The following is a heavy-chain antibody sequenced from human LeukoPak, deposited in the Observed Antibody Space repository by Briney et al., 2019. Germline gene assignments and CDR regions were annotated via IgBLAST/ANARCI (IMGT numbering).Heavy chain of an antibody. CDR3: ARELSSSGSYRAEGFDY. CDR2: ISFDRSNK. V-gene: IGHV3-30-3*01. Sequence: GGSLRLSCVASGFTFSSYAMQGVRQAAGTGLAWVAIISFDRSNKYSAASVKGRFTISRDNSKTKLYLQMNSLRAEDTAVYHCARELSSSGSYRAEGFDYWGQGTLVTVSS. J-gene: IGHJ4*02. CDR1: GFTFSSYA. D-gene: IGHD6-19*01.